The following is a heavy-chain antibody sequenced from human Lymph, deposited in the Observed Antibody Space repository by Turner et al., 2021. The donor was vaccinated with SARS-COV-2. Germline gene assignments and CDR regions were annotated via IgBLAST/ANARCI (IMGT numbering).Heavy chain of an antibody. CDR1: GFTFSSYS. J-gene: IGHJ6*02. Sequence: EVQLVESGGGLVKPGGSLRLSCAASGFTFSSYSMNWVRQGPGKGLEWVSIISSSSSYIYYADSVKGRFTISRDNAKNSLYLQMNSLRAEDTAVYYCARDLAPYYFYGMDVWGQGTTVTVSS. D-gene: IGHD3-3*02. CDR3: ARDLAPYYFYGMDV. CDR2: ISSSSSYI. V-gene: IGHV3-21*01.